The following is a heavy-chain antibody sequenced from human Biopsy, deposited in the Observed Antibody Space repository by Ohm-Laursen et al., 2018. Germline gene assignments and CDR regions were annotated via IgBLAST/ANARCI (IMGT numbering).Heavy chain of an antibody. CDR3: AGLVTGFIDP. V-gene: IGHV4-31*03. D-gene: IGHD3-9*01. J-gene: IGHJ5*02. CDR1: GGSISSGGYY. Sequence: LSLTCTVSGGSISSGGYYWGWIRQHPGRGLEWIGHMYYSGSTYYNPSLKSRITISVDTSKNQFSLKLSSVTAADTAVYYCAGLVTGFIDPWGQGTLVTVSS. CDR2: MYYSGST.